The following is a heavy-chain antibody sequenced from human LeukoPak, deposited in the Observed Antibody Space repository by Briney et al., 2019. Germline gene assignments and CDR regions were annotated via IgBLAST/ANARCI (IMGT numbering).Heavy chain of an antibody. V-gene: IGHV3-30*18. Sequence: GGSLRFSCAASGFTFSSYGMHWVRQAPGKGLEWVAVISYDGSNKYYADSVKGRFTISRDNSKNTLYLQMNSLRAEDTAVYYCAKAFDSISPLDYWGQGTLVTVSS. CDR1: GFTFSSYG. CDR2: ISYDGSNK. J-gene: IGHJ4*02. D-gene: IGHD4-11*01. CDR3: AKAFDSISPLDY.